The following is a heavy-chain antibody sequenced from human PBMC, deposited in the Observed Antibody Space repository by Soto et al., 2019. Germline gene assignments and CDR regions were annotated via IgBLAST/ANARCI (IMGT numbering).Heavy chain of an antibody. J-gene: IGHJ5*02. D-gene: IGHD1-26*01. Sequence: QPGGSLRLSCAASGFTFSSYEMNWVRQAPGKGLEWVSYISSSGSTIYYADSVKGRFTISRDNAKNSLYLQMNSLRAEDTAVYYCASPYNSGSYGWFDPWGQGTLVTVSS. CDR1: GFTFSSYE. CDR2: ISSSGSTI. V-gene: IGHV3-48*03. CDR3: ASPYNSGSYGWFDP.